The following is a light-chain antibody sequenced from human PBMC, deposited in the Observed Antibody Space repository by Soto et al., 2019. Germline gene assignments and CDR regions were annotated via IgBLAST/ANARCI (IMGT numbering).Light chain of an antibody. Sequence: AIQLTQSPTSLSASVGDRVTITCRASQGISSALAWYQQKPGKAPKLLIYDASSLESGVPSRFSGSGSGTDFTPTISSLQPEDFATYYCQQFNNYPPITFGQGTRLEIK. CDR3: QQFNNYPPIT. J-gene: IGKJ5*01. CDR1: QGISSA. V-gene: IGKV1D-13*01. CDR2: DAS.